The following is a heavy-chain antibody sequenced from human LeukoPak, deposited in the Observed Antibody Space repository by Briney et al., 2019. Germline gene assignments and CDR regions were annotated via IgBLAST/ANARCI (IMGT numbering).Heavy chain of an antibody. CDR2: ISSSSSTI. Sequence: GGSLRLSCVASGFTFSSYNINWVRQAPGKGLEWVSYISSSSSTIHYADSVKGRFTISRDNAKNSLYLQMNSLRDEDTAVYYCARAVSGYIYGYGYWGQGTLVTVSS. D-gene: IGHD5-18*01. V-gene: IGHV3-48*02. J-gene: IGHJ4*02. CDR1: GFTFSSYN. CDR3: ARAVSGYIYGYGY.